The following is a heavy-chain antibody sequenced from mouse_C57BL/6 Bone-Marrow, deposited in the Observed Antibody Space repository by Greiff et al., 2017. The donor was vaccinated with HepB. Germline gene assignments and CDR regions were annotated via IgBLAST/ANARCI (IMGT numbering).Heavy chain of an antibody. CDR1: GYTFTSYW. CDR2: IDPNSGGT. Sequence: VQLQQPGAELVKPGASVKLSCKASGYTFTSYWMHWVKQRPGRGLEWIGRIDPNSGGTKYNEKFKSKATLTVDKPSSTAYMQLSSLTSEDSAGYYCARVSSRYAMDYWGQGTSVTASS. CDR3: ARVSSRYAMDY. D-gene: IGHD1-1*01. J-gene: IGHJ4*01. V-gene: IGHV1-72*01.